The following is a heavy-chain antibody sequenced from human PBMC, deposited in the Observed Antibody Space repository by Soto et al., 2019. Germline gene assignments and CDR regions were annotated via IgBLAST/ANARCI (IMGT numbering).Heavy chain of an antibody. Sequence: SETLSLTCTVSGGSISSYYWSWIRQPPGKGLEWIGYIYYSGSTNYNPSLKSRVTISVDTSKNQFSLKLSSVTAADTAVYYCARHPLSYSYGYVGGPDYYYYMDVWGKGTTVTVSS. D-gene: IGHD5-18*01. V-gene: IGHV4-59*08. CDR3: ARHPLSYSYGYVGGPDYYYYMDV. CDR1: GGSISSYY. J-gene: IGHJ6*03. CDR2: IYYSGST.